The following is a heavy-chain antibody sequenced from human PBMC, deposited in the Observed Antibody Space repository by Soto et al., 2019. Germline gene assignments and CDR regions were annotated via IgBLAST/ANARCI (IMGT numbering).Heavy chain of an antibody. V-gene: IGHV1-46*01. J-gene: IGHJ6*02. D-gene: IGHD5-18*01. CDR3: ARGGRIVDTGIGYYYYHAMDV. Sequence: ASVKVSCKASGYTFTSYYIHWVRQAPGQGLEWMGIFNPTGDTASYAQKLQGRVTMTRDTSTGTAYMELGSLRSEDTAVYYCARGGRIVDTGIGYYYYHAMDVWGQGTTVTV. CDR1: GYTFTSYY. CDR2: FNPTGDTA.